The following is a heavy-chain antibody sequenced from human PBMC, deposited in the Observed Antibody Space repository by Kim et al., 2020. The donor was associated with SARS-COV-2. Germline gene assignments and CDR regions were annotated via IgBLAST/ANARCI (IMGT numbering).Heavy chain of an antibody. J-gene: IGHJ6*02. Sequence: NTNYAQKLQGRDTRTTDTTTSTAYMELRSLRSDDTAVYYCARGILIGMDVWGQGTTVTVSS. CDR3: ARGILIGMDV. D-gene: IGHD2-15*01. V-gene: IGHV1-18*01. CDR2: NT.